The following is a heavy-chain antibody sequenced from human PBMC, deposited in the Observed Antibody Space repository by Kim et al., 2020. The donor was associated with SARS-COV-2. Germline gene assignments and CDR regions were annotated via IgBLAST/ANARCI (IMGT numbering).Heavy chain of an antibody. V-gene: IGHV3-23*01. CDR1: GFTFSSYA. Sequence: GGSLRLSCAASGFTFSSYAMTWVRQTPVKGLEWVSAIGGSGGSTYYADSVKGRVTISRDNSKNTLYLQMNRLRAEDTAVYYCAKVYRGITIFGVVISGDYYYYAMDVWGQGTTVTVSS. CDR3: AKVYRGITIFGVVISGDYYYYAMDV. J-gene: IGHJ6*02. D-gene: IGHD3-3*01. CDR2: IGGSGGST.